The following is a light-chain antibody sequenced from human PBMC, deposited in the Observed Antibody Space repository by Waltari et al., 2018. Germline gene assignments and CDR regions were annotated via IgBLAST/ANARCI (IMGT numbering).Light chain of an antibody. V-gene: IGKV3-15*01. CDR1: QSVSSN. CDR2: GAS. CDR3: QQDNTWLT. Sequence: EIVMTPSPATLSVSPGERATLSCRASQSVSSNLAWYQPKPGQAPRLLIYGASTRATGIPARVSGCGAGTEFTLTISGMQDEDFAVYYCQQDNTWLTFGQGTKVEIK. J-gene: IGKJ1*01.